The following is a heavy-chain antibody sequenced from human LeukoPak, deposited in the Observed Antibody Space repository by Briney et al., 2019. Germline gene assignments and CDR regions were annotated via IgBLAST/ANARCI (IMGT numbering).Heavy chain of an antibody. V-gene: IGHV3-48*01. D-gene: IGHD3-9*01. CDR2: ISSTSNTI. Sequence: GGSLRLSCAASGFTFSSRSMNWVRQAPGKGLEWVSYISSTSNTIYYADSVQDRFTISRDNAKNSLYLQMNSLRAEDTAVYYCARDLYDILTGPVVFDYWGQGTLVTVSS. CDR1: GFTFSSRS. J-gene: IGHJ4*02. CDR3: ARDLYDILTGPVVFDY.